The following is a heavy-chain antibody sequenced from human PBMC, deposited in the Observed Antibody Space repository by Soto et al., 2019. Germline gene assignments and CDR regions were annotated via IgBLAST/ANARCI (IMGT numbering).Heavy chain of an antibody. CDR2: ISGSGGST. J-gene: IGHJ6*03. V-gene: IGHV3-23*01. CDR3: AKVEPQSYYYYYYYMDV. CDR1: GFTFSSYA. Sequence: PGGSLRLSCAASGFTFSSYAMSWVRQAPGKGLEWVSAISGSGGSTYYADSVKGRFTTSRDNSKNTLYLQMNSLRAEDTAVYYCAKVEPQSYYYYYYYMDVWGKGTTVTVSS.